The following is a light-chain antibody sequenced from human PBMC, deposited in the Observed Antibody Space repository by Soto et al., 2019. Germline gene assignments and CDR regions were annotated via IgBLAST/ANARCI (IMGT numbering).Light chain of an antibody. V-gene: IGLV2-14*01. CDR3: SSSSITASPHVL. J-gene: IGLJ2*01. Sequence: QCGPAQPASGCGSPGQSITISCTGTRSDVGRYNYVSWYQQRPGKAPKLLIYEVTYRPSGVSARFSGSKSASTASLTISGLQAEDEADYYCSSSSITASPHVLFGGGTKLTVL. CDR2: EVT. CDR1: RSDVGRYNY.